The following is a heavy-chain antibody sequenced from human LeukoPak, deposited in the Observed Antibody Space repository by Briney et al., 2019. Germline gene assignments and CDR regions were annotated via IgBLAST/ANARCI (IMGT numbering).Heavy chain of an antibody. CDR1: GYSISSGYY. D-gene: IGHD6-6*01. CDR2: IYHSGST. J-gene: IGHJ6*03. Sequence: SETLSLTCTVSGYSISSGYYWGWIRQPPGKGLEWIGSIYHSGSTYYNPSLKSRVTISVDTSKNQFSLKLSSVTAADTAVYYCARDGAARPGYYMDVWGKGTTVTVSS. V-gene: IGHV4-38-2*02. CDR3: ARDGAARPGYYMDV.